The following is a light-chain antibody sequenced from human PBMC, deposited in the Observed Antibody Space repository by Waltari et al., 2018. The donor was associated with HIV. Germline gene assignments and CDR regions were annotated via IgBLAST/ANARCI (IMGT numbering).Light chain of an antibody. CDR1: RTDIGTHNF. V-gene: IGLV2-8*01. CDR3: VSYTEKDTFLL. Sequence: QSALTQPPPASGSPGQSVAISCPGPRTDIGTHNFVSWYQHHPGKAPKLLIYDVTRRPPGIPDRFSGTKSGYTASLTVSDLQVEDEADYYCVSYTEKDTFLLFSGGTKLAV. J-gene: IGLJ2*01. CDR2: DVT.